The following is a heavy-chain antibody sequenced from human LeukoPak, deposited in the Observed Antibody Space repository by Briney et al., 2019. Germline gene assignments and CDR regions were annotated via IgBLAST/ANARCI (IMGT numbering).Heavy chain of an antibody. CDR3: ARDSGLYYGSGKRWFDP. D-gene: IGHD3-10*01. CDR1: GYTFTSYG. V-gene: IGHV1-18*01. Sequence: ASVKVSCKASGYTFTSYGISWVRQAPGQGLEWMGWISAYNGNTNYAQKLQGRVTMTTDTSTSTAYMELRSLRSDDTAVYYYARDSGLYYGSGKRWFDPWGQGTLVTVSS. CDR2: ISAYNGNT. J-gene: IGHJ5*02.